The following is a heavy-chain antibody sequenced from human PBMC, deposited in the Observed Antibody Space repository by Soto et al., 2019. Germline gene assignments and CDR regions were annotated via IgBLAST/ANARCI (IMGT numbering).Heavy chain of an antibody. CDR3: ARMTWGELPQSYYFDY. CDR2: IYCSGST. V-gene: IGHV4-31*03. CDR1: GGSISSGGYY. Sequence: QVQLQESGPGLVKPSQTLSLTCTVSGGSISSGGYYWSWIRQHPGKGLEWIGYIYCSGSTYYNPSLKSRVTISVDTSKNQFSLKLSSVTAADTAVYYCARMTWGELPQSYYFDYWGQGTLVTVSS. D-gene: IGHD1-26*01. J-gene: IGHJ4*02.